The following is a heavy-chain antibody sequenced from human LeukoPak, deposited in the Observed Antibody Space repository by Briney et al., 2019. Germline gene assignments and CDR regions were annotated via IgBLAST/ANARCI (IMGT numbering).Heavy chain of an antibody. J-gene: IGHJ3*02. D-gene: IGHD3-10*01. CDR1: GFTFGAYG. Sequence: GGSLRLSCAASGFTFGAYGMSWFRQAPGKGLEWAGFIRSKTYGGTAEYAASVKGRFTISRDDSKSIAYLQMNSLKAEDTAVYYCSRGLGSGNPVDIWGQGTMVTV. V-gene: IGHV3-49*03. CDR3: SRGLGSGNPVDI. CDR2: IRSKTYGGTA.